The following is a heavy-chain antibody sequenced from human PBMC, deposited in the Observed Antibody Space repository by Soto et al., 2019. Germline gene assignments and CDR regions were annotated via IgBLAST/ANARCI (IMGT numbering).Heavy chain of an antibody. Sequence: QGQLQESGPGLVRPSETLSLTCTVSGASITSYYWSWIRQSSGKGLEWIGYIHYSGSTNYNPSLESRVTMSIATSECQFSLRLRSVTAADTAVYYCARLDYYYYLDVWGKGTAVTVSS. CDR2: IHYSGST. V-gene: IGHV4-59*12. CDR3: ARLDYYYYLDV. J-gene: IGHJ6*03. CDR1: GASITSYY.